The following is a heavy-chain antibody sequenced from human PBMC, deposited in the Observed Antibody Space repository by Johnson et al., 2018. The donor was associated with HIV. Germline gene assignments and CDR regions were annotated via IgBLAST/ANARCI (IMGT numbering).Heavy chain of an antibody. V-gene: IGHV3-7*02. CDR1: GFTFSRYW. CDR3: ARSKDCSGGSCPDGFDI. Sequence: EQLVESGGGVVQPGRSLRLSCAASGFTFSRYWMSWVRQAPGKGLEWVANIKQDGSEKYSADSVKGRFIISRDNAKNSLYLQMNSLRAEDTAVYYCARSKDCSGGSCPDGFDIWGQGTMVIVSS. D-gene: IGHD2-15*01. CDR2: IKQDGSEK. J-gene: IGHJ3*02.